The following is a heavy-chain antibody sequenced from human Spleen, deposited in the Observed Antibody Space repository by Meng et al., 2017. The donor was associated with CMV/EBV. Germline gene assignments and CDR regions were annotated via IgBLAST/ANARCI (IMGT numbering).Heavy chain of an antibody. CDR2: INPSGGST. CDR3: ARVSRSSNYVGDDY. CDR1: GYTFNSYY. Sequence: SGYTFNSYYMHWVRQAPGQGLEWMGIINPSGGSTSYAQKFQGRVTMTRDTSTSTFSMELSPLRSEDTAVYYCARVSRSSNYVGDDYWCPPPLVTVSS. J-gene: IGHJ4*01. D-gene: IGHD4-11*01. V-gene: IGHV1-46*02.